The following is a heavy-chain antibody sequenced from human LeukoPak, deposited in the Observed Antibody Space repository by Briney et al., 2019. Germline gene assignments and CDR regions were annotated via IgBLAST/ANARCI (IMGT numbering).Heavy chain of an antibody. J-gene: IGHJ4*02. Sequence: PGRSLILSCEASGFTFSSYGMHWVRQAPGKGLEWVAVIWYDGSNKYYAGSVKGRFTISRDNSKNTLYLQMNSLRPEDTSEYYCARAVPGFSSGWYALIDYWGQGTLVTVSS. V-gene: IGHV3-33*01. CDR3: ARAVPGFSSGWYALIDY. CDR2: IWYDGSNK. D-gene: IGHD6-19*01. CDR1: GFTFSSYG.